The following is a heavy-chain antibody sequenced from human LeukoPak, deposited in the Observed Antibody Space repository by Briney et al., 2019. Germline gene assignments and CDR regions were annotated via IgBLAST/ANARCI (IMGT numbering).Heavy chain of an antibody. D-gene: IGHD2-2*01. CDR2: INSDGSTI. V-gene: IGHV3-74*01. CDR1: GFTFSSYW. J-gene: IGHJ4*02. Sequence: GGSLRLSCAASGFTFSSYWMHWVRQAPGKGLVWVSRINSDGSTINYADSVKGRFTISRDNAKNTLYLQMDSLRAEDTAVYYCTRETVVVATASLGYWGLGTMVTVSS. CDR3: TRETVVVATASLGY.